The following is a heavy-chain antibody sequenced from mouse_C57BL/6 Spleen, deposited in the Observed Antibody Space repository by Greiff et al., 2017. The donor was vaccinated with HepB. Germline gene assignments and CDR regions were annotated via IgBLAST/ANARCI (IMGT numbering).Heavy chain of an antibody. CDR2: IDPNSGGT. CDR3: ARGDYYGSSYLAY. Sequence: QVQLQQPGAELVKPGASVTLSCKASGYTFTSYWMHWVKQRPGRGLEWIGRIDPNSGGTKYNEKFKSKATLTVDKPSSTAYIQLSSLTSEDSAVYYCARGDYYGSSYLAYWGQGALVTGSA. J-gene: IGHJ3*01. CDR1: GYTFTSYW. V-gene: IGHV1-72*01. D-gene: IGHD1-1*01.